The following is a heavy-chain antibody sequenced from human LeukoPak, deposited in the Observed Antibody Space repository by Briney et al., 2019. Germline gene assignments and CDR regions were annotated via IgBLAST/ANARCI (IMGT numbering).Heavy chain of an antibody. Sequence: GGSLRLSCAASGFTFSHYPMHWVRQAPGKGLEWLAVISYDSNYRYYADSVRGRFTISRGNSNNTLYLQIDSLRPEDTAMYFCARDRRYYFDYWGQGTLVTVSS. CDR1: GFTFSHYP. J-gene: IGHJ4*02. V-gene: IGHV3-30*01. CDR3: ARDRRYYFDY. CDR2: ISYDSNYR.